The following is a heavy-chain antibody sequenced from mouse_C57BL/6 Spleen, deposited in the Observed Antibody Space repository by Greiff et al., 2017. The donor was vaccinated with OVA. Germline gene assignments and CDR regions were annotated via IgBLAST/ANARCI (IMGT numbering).Heavy chain of an antibody. CDR3: APNRAREDYCDY. Sequence: VKLMESGAELARPGASVKLSCKASGYTFTSYGISWVKQRTGQALEWIGEIYPRSGNTYYNETFKGKATLTADKSSSTAYMELRSLTSEDYAVYFCAPNRAREDYCDYWGQGTTLTVSS. CDR1: GYTFTSYG. V-gene: IGHV1-81*01. CDR2: IYPRSGNT. J-gene: IGHJ2*01. D-gene: IGHD4-1*01.